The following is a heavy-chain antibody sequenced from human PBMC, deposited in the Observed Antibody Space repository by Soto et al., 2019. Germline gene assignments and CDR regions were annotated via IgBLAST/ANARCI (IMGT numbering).Heavy chain of an antibody. CDR1: GFNFKKFV. D-gene: IGHD6-19*01. V-gene: IGHV3-23*01. Sequence: EVQLLESGGGVVQPGGSLRLSCVASGFNFKKFVMSWVRQAPGEGLEWVSGISCCGGSTSYADSVKGRFSIARDDSTNTLSLQMNNLRVEDTAQYYCAKADGEQWLLPHLDKWGQGTLVTVS. J-gene: IGHJ4*02. CDR3: AKADGEQWLLPHLDK. CDR2: ISCCGGST.